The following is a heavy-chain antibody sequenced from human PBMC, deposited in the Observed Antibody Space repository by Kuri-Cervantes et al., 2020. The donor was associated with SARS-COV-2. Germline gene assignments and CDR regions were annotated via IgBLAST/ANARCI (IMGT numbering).Heavy chain of an antibody. V-gene: IGHV3-23*01. D-gene: IGHD4-17*01. CDR3: AKDDTGDYGPTYFDY. CDR2: ISGSGGST. Sequence: GESLKISCAASGFTFSSYAMSWARQAPGKGLEWVSAISGSGGSTYYADSVKGRFTISGDNSKNTLYLQMNSLRAEDTAVYYCAKDDTGDYGPTYFDYWGQGTLVTVSS. J-gene: IGHJ4*02. CDR1: GFTFSSYA.